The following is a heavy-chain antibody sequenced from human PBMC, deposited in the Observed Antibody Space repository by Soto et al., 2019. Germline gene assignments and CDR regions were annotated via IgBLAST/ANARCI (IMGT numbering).Heavy chain of an antibody. CDR2: VKEDGSEK. J-gene: IGHJ4*02. Sequence: PGGSLRLSCAASGFTFSSYWMAWVRQAPGKGLEWVANVKEDGSEKNYEDSVKGRFTISRDNAKNSLYLQMNSLRAEDTAVYYCRRGHDSEGDYWGQGTLVTVSS. D-gene: IGHD5-12*01. V-gene: IGHV3-7*01. CDR1: GFTFSSYW. CDR3: RRGHDSEGDY.